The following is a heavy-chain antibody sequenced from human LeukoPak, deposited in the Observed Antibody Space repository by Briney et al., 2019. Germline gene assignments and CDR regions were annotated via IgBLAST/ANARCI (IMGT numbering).Heavy chain of an antibody. CDR2: IWYDVSNK. V-gene: IGHV3-33*06. Sequence: GGSRRLTWAAAGFTFSSYGMHWVRQAPGMGLAGVAVIWYDVSNKYYADSVKGRFTISRDNSKNTLYLQMNSLRAEDTAVYYWAKDRGGAARGFDYWGQGTLVTVSS. D-gene: IGHD6-6*01. CDR3: AKDRGGAARGFDY. J-gene: IGHJ4*02. CDR1: GFTFSSYG.